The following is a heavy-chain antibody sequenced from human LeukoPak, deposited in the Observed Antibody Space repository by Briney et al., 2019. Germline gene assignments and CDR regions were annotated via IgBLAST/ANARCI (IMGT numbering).Heavy chain of an antibody. V-gene: IGHV3-33*01. D-gene: IGHD1-26*01. CDR2: IWYDGSNK. J-gene: IGHJ4*02. CDR1: GFTFNSQG. CDR3: ARDQNSGSYYRLGY. Sequence: GRSLRLSCAASGFTFNSQGMHWVRQAPGKGLEWVALIWYDGSNKYYVESVKGRFTISRDNSKNTLYLQMNSLRAEDTAVYYCARDQNSGSYYRLGYWGQGTLVTVSS.